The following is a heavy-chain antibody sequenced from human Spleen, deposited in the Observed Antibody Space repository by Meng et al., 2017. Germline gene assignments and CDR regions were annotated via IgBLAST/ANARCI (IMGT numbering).Heavy chain of an antibody. V-gene: IGHV4-39*07. D-gene: IGHD5-18*01. CDR3: ARVAMTDTAMIP. Sequence: QLHVPESGPGLVKPSETLSLTCTVSGGSISSRSYYWGWIRQPPGKGLEWIGSIYDSGSAYYNPSLKSRVTISVDTSKNQFSLKLSSVTGADTAVYYCARVAMTDTAMIPWGQGTLVTVSS. CDR2: IYDSGSA. CDR1: GGSISSRSYY. J-gene: IGHJ5*02.